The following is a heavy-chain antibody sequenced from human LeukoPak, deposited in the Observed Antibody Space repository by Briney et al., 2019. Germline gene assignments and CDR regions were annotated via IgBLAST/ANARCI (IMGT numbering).Heavy chain of an antibody. CDR2: IYYSGST. CDR3: ARGANPYYFQH. J-gene: IGHJ1*01. D-gene: IGHD3-16*01. CDR1: GGSISSYY. V-gene: IGHV4-59*01. Sequence: SETLSLTCTVSGGSISSYYWSWIRQPPGKGLEWIGYIYYSGSTNYNPSLKSRVTISVDTSKNQFSLKRTSVAAGDTVVNYCARGANPYYFQHWGQGTLVTVSS.